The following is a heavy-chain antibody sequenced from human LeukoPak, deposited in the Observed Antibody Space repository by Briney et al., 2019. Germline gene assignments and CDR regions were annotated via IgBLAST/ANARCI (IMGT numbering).Heavy chain of an antibody. V-gene: IGHV3-23*01. CDR1: GGSISSGGYY. Sequence: PSETLSLTCTVSGGSISSGGYYWSWVRQAPGKGLEWVSAISGSGGSTYYADSVKGRFTISRDNSKNTLYLQMNSLRAEDTAVYYCAKGPWIQLWLHYFDYWGQGTLVTVSS. D-gene: IGHD5-18*01. CDR3: AKGPWIQLWLHYFDY. CDR2: ISGSGGST. J-gene: IGHJ4*02.